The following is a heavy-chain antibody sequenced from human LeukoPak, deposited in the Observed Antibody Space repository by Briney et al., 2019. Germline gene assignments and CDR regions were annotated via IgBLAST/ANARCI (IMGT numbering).Heavy chain of an antibody. V-gene: IGHV4-4*07. CDR3: AREGNIVLMVYAPTRYYYYGMDV. Sequence: SETLSLTCTVSGGSISSYYWSWIRQPVGKGLEWIGRIYTSGSTNYNPSLKSRVTMSVDTSKNQFSLKLSSVTAADTAVYYCAREGNIVLMVYAPTRYYYYGMDVWGQGTTVTVSS. CDR1: GGSISSYY. CDR2: IYTSGST. J-gene: IGHJ6*02. D-gene: IGHD2-8*01.